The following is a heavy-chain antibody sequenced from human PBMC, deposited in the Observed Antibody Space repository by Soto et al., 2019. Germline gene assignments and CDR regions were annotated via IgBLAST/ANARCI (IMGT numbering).Heavy chain of an antibody. D-gene: IGHD3-10*01. Sequence: EVQLLESGGGLVQPGGSLRLSCAASGFTFSSYAMSWVRQAPGKGLEWVSAISGSGGSTYYADSVKGRFTISRDNSKNTLDRQMTSLRAEATAVDYCAKDRGGLLLWCGELLLPIAYWGQGTLVTVSS. V-gene: IGHV3-23*01. J-gene: IGHJ4*02. CDR1: GFTFSSYA. CDR3: AKDRGGLLLWCGELLLPIAY. CDR2: ISGSGGST.